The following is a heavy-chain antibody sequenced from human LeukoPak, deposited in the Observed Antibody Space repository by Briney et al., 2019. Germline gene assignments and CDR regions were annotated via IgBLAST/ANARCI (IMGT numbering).Heavy chain of an antibody. CDR1: GGSISSYY. CDR2: IYYSGST. D-gene: IGHD2-15*01. Sequence: SETLSLTCTVSGGSISSYYWSWIRQPPGKGLEWIGYIYYSGSTNYNASLKSRVTISVDTSKNQFSLKLSSVTAADTAVYYCARRLVAAIHDAFDIWGQGTMVTVSS. J-gene: IGHJ3*02. V-gene: IGHV4-59*01. CDR3: ARRLVAAIHDAFDI.